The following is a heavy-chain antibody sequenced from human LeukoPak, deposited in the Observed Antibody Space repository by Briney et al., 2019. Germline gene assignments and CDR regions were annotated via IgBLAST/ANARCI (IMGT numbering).Heavy chain of an antibody. Sequence: ASVKVSCKASGYTFTSYGISWVRQAPGQGLEWMGWISAYNGNTNYAQKLQGRVTMTTDTSTSTAYMELRSLRSDDTAVYYCAKSWGSTRPYYNYMEVWGKGTTVTVSS. CDR2: ISAYNGNT. CDR1: GYTFTSYG. J-gene: IGHJ6*03. D-gene: IGHD1-26*01. V-gene: IGHV1-18*01. CDR3: AKSWGSTRPYYNYMEV.